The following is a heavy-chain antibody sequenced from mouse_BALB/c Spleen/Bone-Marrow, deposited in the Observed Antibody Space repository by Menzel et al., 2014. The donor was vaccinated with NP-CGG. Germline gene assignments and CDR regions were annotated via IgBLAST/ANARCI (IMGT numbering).Heavy chain of an antibody. CDR1: GYTFTSYW. CDR3: ARWGFDY. V-gene: IGHV1S81*02. CDR2: INPSNGRT. J-gene: IGHJ2*01. Sequence: VQLQQSGAELVKPGASVKLSCKASGYTFTSYWMHWVEQRPGQGLEWIGEINPSNGRTNYNEKFKSKATLTVDKSSSTAYMQLSSLTSEDSAVYYCARWGFDYWGQGTTLTVSS.